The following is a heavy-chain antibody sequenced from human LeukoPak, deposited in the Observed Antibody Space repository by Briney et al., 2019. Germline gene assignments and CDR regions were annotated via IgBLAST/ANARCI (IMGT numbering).Heavy chain of an antibody. CDR1: GGTFSSYA. J-gene: IGHJ6*03. CDR3: ARGSWGPYCSSTSCYGWGYYYYMDV. D-gene: IGHD2-2*01. CDR2: IIPIFGTA. Sequence: SVKVSCKASGGTFSSYAISWVRQAPGQGLEWMGGIIPIFGTANYAQKFQGRVTITADESTSTAYMELSSLISEDTAVYYCARGSWGPYCSSTSCYGWGYYYYMDVWGKGTTVTVSS. V-gene: IGHV1-69*01.